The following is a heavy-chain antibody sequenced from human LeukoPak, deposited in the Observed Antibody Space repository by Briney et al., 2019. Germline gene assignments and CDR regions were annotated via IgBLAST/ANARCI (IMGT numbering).Heavy chain of an antibody. J-gene: IGHJ5*02. Sequence: GASVKVSCKASGYTFTRYEIHWVRQATGQGLEWMGWMNPNSGNTGYAQKFQGRVTITADESTSTAYMELSSLRSEDTAVYYCARVGPYSGSNGGWFDPWGQGTLVTVSS. V-gene: IGHV1-8*03. CDR1: GYTFTRYE. CDR2: MNPNSGNT. D-gene: IGHD1-26*01. CDR3: ARVGPYSGSNGGWFDP.